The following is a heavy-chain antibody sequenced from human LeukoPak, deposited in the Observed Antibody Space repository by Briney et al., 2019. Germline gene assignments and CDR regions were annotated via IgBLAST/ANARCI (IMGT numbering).Heavy chain of an antibody. J-gene: IGHJ5*02. Sequence: PGGSLRLSCAASGFTFSSYSMNWVRQAPGKGLEWVSSISSSSSYIYYADSVKGRFTISRDNAKNSLYLQMNSLRAEDTAVYYCARDPSSYYDFWSGYTGSEERWFDPWGQRTLVTVSS. CDR1: GFTFSSYS. D-gene: IGHD3-3*01. CDR2: ISSSSSYI. V-gene: IGHV3-21*01. CDR3: ARDPSSYYDFWSGYTGSEERWFDP.